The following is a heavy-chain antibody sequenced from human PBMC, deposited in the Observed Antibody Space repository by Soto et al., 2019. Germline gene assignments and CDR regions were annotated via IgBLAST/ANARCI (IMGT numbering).Heavy chain of an antibody. D-gene: IGHD6-13*01. CDR2: IIPIFGTA. J-gene: IGHJ6*02. V-gene: IGHV1-69*12. CDR3: ASLIAAAGPPHSPRYYYGMDV. CDR1: GGTFSSYA. Sequence: QVQLVQSRAEVKKPGSSVKVSCKASGGTFSSYAISWVRQAPGQGLEWMGGIIPIFGTADYAQKFQGRVTITADESTSTAYMELSSLRSEDTAVYYCASLIAAAGPPHSPRYYYGMDVWGQGTTVTVSS.